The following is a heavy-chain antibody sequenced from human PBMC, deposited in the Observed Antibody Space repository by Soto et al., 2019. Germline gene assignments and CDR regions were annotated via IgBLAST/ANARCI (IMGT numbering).Heavy chain of an antibody. D-gene: IGHD3-22*01. V-gene: IGHV1-18*01. J-gene: IGHJ4*02. CDR1: GYTFTSYG. Sequence: VASVKVSCKASGYTFTSYGISWVRQAPGQGLEWMGWISAYNGNTNYAQKLQGRVTMTTDTSTSTAYMELRSLRSDDTAVYYCARGAPYYYDSSGYFDYWGQGTLVTVSS. CDR3: ARGAPYYYDSSGYFDY. CDR2: ISAYNGNT.